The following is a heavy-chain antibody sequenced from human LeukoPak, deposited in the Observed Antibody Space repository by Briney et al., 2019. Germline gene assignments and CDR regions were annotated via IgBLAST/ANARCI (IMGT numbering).Heavy chain of an antibody. V-gene: IGHV5-51*01. D-gene: IGHD2-21*02. J-gene: IGHJ4*02. CDR1: GYSFTSYW. CDR3: ARRMVVTAGESSGGVGSPNFDY. Sequence: GESLKISCKGSGYSFTSYWIGWVRPMPGKGLEWMGIIYPGDSDTRYSPSFQGQVTISADKSISTAYLQWSSLTASDTAMYYCARRMVVTAGESSGGVGSPNFDYWGQGTLVTVSS. CDR2: IYPGDSDT.